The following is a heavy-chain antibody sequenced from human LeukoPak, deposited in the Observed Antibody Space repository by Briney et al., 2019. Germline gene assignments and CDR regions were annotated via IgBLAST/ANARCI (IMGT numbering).Heavy chain of an antibody. CDR2: IKQDGSEK. Sequence: PGGSLRLSCAASGFTFSSYWMSWVRQAPGKGLEWVANIKQDGSEKYYVDSVKGRFTISRDNAKNSLYLQMNSLRAEDTAVYYCARGTYYYGSGSYDPWGQGTLVTVSS. CDR1: GFTFSSYW. V-gene: IGHV3-7*01. CDR3: ARGTYYYGSGSYDP. D-gene: IGHD3-10*01. J-gene: IGHJ5*02.